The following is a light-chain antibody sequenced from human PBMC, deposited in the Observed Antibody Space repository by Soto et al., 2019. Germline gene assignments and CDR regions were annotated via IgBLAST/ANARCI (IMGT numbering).Light chain of an antibody. CDR2: GAS. J-gene: IGKJ1*01. CDR3: QQYSNWPGT. V-gene: IGKV3-15*01. Sequence: EIVMTQSPGTLSVSPGERANLSCRASQSVSSNLAWYQQKPGQAPSLLIYGASTRATGIPARFSGTGSGTEFTLTISSLQSEDFAFYYCQQYSNWPGTFGQGTKVEIK. CDR1: QSVSSN.